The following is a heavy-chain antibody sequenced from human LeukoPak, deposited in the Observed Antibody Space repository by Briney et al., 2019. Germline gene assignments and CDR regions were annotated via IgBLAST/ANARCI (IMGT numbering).Heavy chain of an antibody. CDR3: ARVVITGGFDY. V-gene: IGHV3-66*01. CDR1: GFTVSSNY. D-gene: IGHD7-27*01. CDR2: IYSGGST. Sequence: GGSLRLSCAASGFTVSSNYMSWVRQAPGKGLEWVSVIYSGGSTYYADSVKGRFTISRDNAKNSLYLQMNSLRAEDTAVYYCARVVITGGFDYWGQGTLVTVSS. J-gene: IGHJ4*02.